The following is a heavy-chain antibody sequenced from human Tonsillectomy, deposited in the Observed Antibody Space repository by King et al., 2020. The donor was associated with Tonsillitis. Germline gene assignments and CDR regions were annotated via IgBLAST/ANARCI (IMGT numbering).Heavy chain of an antibody. CDR3: AKGGFLQWLGRAFDI. D-gene: IGHD3-3*01. V-gene: IGHV3-9*01. J-gene: IGHJ3*02. CDR1: GFTFDDYA. CDR2: ISWNSDSI. Sequence: VQLVESGGGLVQPGRSLRLSCAASGFTFDDYAMHWVRQAPGKGLEGVSGISWNSDSIDYAVSVTGRFNISRDNAKNSLYLLMNSLRAEDTALYYCAKGGFLQWLGRAFDIWGQGTMVTVSS.